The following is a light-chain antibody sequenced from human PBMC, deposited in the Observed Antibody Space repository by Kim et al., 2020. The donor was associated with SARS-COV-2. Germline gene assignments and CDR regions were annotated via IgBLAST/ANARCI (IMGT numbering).Light chain of an antibody. J-gene: IGLJ3*02. CDR2: DVN. CDR3: SSYTTTDTLV. Sequence: GQSITSTCTGTSSDVVARNLVSWYQQQPGKAPKLMISDVNNRPSGVSDRFSGSKSGNTASLTISGLQADDEADYYCSSYTTTDTLVFGGGTQLTVL. CDR1: SSDVVARNL. V-gene: IGLV2-14*03.